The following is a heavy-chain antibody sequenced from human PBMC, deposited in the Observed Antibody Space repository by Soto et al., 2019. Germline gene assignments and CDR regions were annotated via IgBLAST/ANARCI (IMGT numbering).Heavy chain of an antibody. CDR1: GGSVSSGSYY. V-gene: IGHV4-61*01. D-gene: IGHD2-21*02. Sequence: VSLTCSVSGGSVSSGSYYWSWIRQPPGRGLEWIGYIFYSGSTNYNPSLKSRVTISVDTSKNQFSLKLNSVTAADTAVYYCAREFCGGDCSADYYFSARDVWGPGTTVTAPS. CDR3: AREFCGGDCSADYYFSARDV. CDR2: IFYSGST. J-gene: IGHJ6*02.